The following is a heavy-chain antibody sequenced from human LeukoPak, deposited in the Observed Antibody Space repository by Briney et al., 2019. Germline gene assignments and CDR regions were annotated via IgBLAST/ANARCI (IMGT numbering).Heavy chain of an antibody. CDR1: GYTFTSYY. CDR2: INPSGGST. CDR3: ARLGGVHCSGGSCYWTDAFDI. D-gene: IGHD2-15*01. Sequence: ASVTVSCKASGYTFTSYYMHWVRQAPGQGLEWMGIINPSGGSTSYAQKFQGRVTMTRDTSTSTVYMELSSLRSEDTAVYYCARLGGVHCSGGSCYWTDAFDIWGQGTMVTVSS. J-gene: IGHJ3*02. V-gene: IGHV1-46*01.